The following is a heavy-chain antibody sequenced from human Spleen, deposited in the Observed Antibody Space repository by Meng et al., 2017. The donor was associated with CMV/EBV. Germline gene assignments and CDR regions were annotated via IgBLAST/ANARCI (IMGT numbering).Heavy chain of an antibody. Sequence: GSVSSSSYYWRWVRPPPGKGLEWLGYLYYSGSTNYNPSLKSRVTISVDTSKNQFSLKLSSVTAADTAVYYCALYCSSTSCRNWFDPWGQGTLVTVSS. CDR2: LYYSGST. CDR1: GSVSSSSYY. V-gene: IGHV4-61*01. J-gene: IGHJ5*02. D-gene: IGHD2-2*01. CDR3: ALYCSSTSCRNWFDP.